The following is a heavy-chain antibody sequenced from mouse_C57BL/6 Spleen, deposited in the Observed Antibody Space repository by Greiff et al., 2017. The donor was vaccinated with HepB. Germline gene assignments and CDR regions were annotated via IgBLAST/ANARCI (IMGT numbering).Heavy chain of an antibody. D-gene: IGHD2-1*01. V-gene: IGHV1-61*01. J-gene: IGHJ2*01. CDR3: ARTDYGNYAFDY. Sequence: QVQLQQPGAELVRPGSSVKLSCKASGYTFTSYWMDWVKQRPGQGLEWIGNIYPSDSETHYNQKFKDKATLTVDKSSSTAYMQLSSLTSEDSAVYYCARTDYGNYAFDYWGQGTTLTVSS. CDR2: IYPSDSET. CDR1: GYTFTSYW.